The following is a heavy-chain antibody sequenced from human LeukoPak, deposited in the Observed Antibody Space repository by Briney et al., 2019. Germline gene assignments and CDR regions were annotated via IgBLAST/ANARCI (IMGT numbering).Heavy chain of an antibody. CDR2: ISAYNGNT. CDR1: GYTFTSYG. CDR3: ARDIPSSGYFDWLSYYYMDV. J-gene: IGHJ6*03. V-gene: IGHV1-18*01. D-gene: IGHD3-9*01. Sequence: ASVKVSCKASGYTFTSYGISWVRQAPGQGLEWMGWISAYNGNTNYAQKLQGRVTMTTDTSTSTAYMELRSLRSDDTAVYYCARDIPSSGYFDWLSYYYMDVWGKGTTVTISS.